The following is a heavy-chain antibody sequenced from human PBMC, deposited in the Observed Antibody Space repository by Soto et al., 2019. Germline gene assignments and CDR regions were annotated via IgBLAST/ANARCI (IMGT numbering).Heavy chain of an antibody. J-gene: IGHJ6*02. CDR3: ARQGITAMVPRMDV. Sequence: PSETLSLTCTVSGGSISGSSYYWGWIRQPPGKGLEWIGSIYYSGSTYYNPSLKSRVTISVDTSKNQFSLKLSSVTAADTAVYYCARQGITAMVPRMDVWGQGNTVTVSS. D-gene: IGHD5-18*01. CDR1: GGSISGSSYY. CDR2: IYYSGST. V-gene: IGHV4-39*01.